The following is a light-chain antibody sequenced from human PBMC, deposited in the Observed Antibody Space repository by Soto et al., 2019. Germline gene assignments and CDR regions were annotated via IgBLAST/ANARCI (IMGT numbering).Light chain of an antibody. CDR3: SSYGGSYTFV. V-gene: IGLV2-8*01. J-gene: IGLJ1*01. CDR1: SSNVGGYNY. CDR2: EVT. Sequence: QSVLTQPPSASGSPGQSVTISCTGTSSNVGGYNYVSWYQHHPGKVPKLMIYEVTKRPSGFPDRFSGSKSGNTAPLTVSGLQAEDEADYCCSSYGGSYTFVFGTGTKVTVL.